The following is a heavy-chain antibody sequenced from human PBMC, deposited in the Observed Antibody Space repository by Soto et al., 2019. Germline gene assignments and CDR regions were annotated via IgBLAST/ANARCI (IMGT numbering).Heavy chain of an antibody. CDR3: ALQQLVMVYAFDI. CDR2: INHSGST. J-gene: IGHJ3*02. V-gene: IGHV4-34*01. Sequence: QVQLQQWGAGLLKPSETLSLTCAVYGGSFSGYYWIWIRQPPGKGLEWIGEINHSGSTNYNPSLKRRVTISVDTSKNQFSLKLSSVTAADTAVYYCALQQLVMVYAFDIWGQGTMVTVSS. CDR1: GGSFSGYY. D-gene: IGHD6-13*01.